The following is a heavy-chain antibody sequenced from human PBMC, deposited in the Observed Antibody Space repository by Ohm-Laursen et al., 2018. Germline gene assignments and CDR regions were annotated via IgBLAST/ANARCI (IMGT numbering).Heavy chain of an antibody. J-gene: IGHJ4*02. Sequence: SLRLSCTASGFTVGNNYMSWVRQAPGKGLERVSFIYSGGSTYYADSVKGRFTISRDNSKNTLYLQMNSLRAEDTAVYYCARGPSGTATIGRGQGTLVTVSS. CDR2: IYSGGST. D-gene: IGHD5-24*01. CDR1: GFTVGNNY. V-gene: IGHV3-66*01. CDR3: ARGPSGTATIG.